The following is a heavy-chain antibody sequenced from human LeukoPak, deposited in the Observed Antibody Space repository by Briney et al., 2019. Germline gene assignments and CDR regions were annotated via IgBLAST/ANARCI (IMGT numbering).Heavy chain of an antibody. CDR1: GFTFSSYG. CDR3: AKARELLHYYYYYGMDV. J-gene: IGHJ6*02. CDR2: ISYDGSNK. Sequence: PGRSLRLSCAASGFTFSSYGMHWVRQAPGKGLEWVTVISYDGSNKYYADSVKGRFTISRDNSKNTLYLQMNSLRAEDTAVYYCAKARELLHYYYYYGMDVWGQGTTVTVSS. D-gene: IGHD1-26*01. V-gene: IGHV3-30*18.